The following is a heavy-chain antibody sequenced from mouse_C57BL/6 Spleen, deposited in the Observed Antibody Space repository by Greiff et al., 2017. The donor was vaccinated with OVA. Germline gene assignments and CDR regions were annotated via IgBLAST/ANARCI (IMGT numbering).Heavy chain of an antibody. CDR2: ILPGSGST. Sequence: VQLQQSGAELVKPGASVKLSCKASGYTFTGYCIEWVKRRPGHSLEWIGEILPGSGSTNYNEKFKGKATFTADTSSSTAYMQLSSLTTEDSAIYYCGRWGYDYYWFAYWGQGTLVTVSA. CDR3: GRWGYDYYWFAY. J-gene: IGHJ3*01. CDR1: GYTFTGYC. V-gene: IGHV1-9*01. D-gene: IGHD2-4*01.